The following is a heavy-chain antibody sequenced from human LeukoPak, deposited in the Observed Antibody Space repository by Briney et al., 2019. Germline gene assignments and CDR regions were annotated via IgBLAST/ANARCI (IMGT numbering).Heavy chain of an antibody. CDR3: ARFVWFGESDY. CDR1: GGSISSYS. CDR2: IYHSGST. D-gene: IGHD3-10*01. J-gene: IGHJ4*02. V-gene: IGHV4-59*12. Sequence: SETLSLTCTVSGGSISSYSWSWIRQPPGKGLEWIGYIYHSGSTYYNPSLKSRVTISVDRSKNQFSLKLSSVTAADTAVYYCARFVWFGESDYWGQGALVTVSS.